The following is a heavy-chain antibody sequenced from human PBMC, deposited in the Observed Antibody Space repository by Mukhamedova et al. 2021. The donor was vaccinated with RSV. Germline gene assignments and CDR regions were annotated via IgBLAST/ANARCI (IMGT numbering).Heavy chain of an antibody. V-gene: IGHV3-64*01. CDR2: ISTNGGLT. J-gene: IGHJ4*02. Sequence: VRQAPGRGLEYVSAISTNGGLTYYANSVKGRFTISRDNSKNTLFLQMGSLRAEDIALYYCARFRDFGGNNCFDYWGQGTLVTVSS. D-gene: IGHD4-23*01. CDR3: ARFRDFGGNNCFDY.